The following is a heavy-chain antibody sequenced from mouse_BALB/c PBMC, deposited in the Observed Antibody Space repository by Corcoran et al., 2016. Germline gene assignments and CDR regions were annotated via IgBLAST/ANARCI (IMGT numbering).Heavy chain of an antibody. J-gene: IGHJ1*01. CDR3: ANWDWYFDV. D-gene: IGHD4-1*01. CDR2: IDPANGNT. V-gene: IGHV14-3*02. Sequence: EVQLQQSGAELVKPGASVKLSCTASGFNIKDTYMQWVKQRPEQGLECIGRIDPANGNTKYDPKFQGKATITADTSSNTAYLQLSSLTSEDTAVYYCANWDWYFDVWGAGTTVTVSS. CDR1: GFNIKDTY.